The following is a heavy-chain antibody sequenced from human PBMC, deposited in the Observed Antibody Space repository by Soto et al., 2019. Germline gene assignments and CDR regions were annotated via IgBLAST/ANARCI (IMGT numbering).Heavy chain of an antibody. Sequence: GESLKISCKGSGYSFTSYWIGWVRQMPGKGLEWVGIIYPGDSDTRYSPSFQGQVTISADKSISTAYLQWSSLKASDTAMYYCARASSGWYSRPDDAFDIWGQGTMVTVSS. CDR3: ARASSGWYSRPDDAFDI. J-gene: IGHJ3*02. D-gene: IGHD6-19*01. V-gene: IGHV5-51*01. CDR1: GYSFTSYW. CDR2: IYPGDSDT.